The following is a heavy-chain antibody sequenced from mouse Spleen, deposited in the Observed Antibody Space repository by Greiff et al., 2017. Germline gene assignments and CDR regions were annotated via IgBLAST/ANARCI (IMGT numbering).Heavy chain of an antibody. V-gene: IGHV1S137*01. D-gene: IGHD1-1*01. CDR2: ISTYYGDA. Sequence: VQLQQSGAELVRPGVSVKISCKGSGYTFTDYAMHWVKQSHAKSLEWIGVISTYYGDASYNQKFKGKATMTVDKSSSTAYMELARLTSEDSAIYYCARERDYGSSYWYFDVWGAGTTVTVSS. CDR1: GYTFTDYA. J-gene: IGHJ1*01. CDR3: ARERDYGSSYWYFDV.